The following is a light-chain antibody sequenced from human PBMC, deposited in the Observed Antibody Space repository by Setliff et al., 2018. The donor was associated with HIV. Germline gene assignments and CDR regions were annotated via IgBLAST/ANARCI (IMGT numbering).Light chain of an antibody. V-gene: IGLV7-46*01. Sequence: QAVVTQEPSLTVSPGGTVTLTCGSSTGAVTSGHYPYWFQQKPGQAPRTVIYDTSNKHSWTPARFSGSLLWGKAALTLSGAQPEDEAAYYCFLSYSGARRVFGGGTKVTVL. CDR2: DTS. J-gene: IGLJ3*02. CDR3: FLSYSGARRV. CDR1: TGAVTSGHY.